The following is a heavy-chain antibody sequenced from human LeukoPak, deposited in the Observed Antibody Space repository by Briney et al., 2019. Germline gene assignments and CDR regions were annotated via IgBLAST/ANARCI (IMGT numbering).Heavy chain of an antibody. CDR2: IYHSGST. D-gene: IGHD3-10*01. V-gene: IGHV4-4*02. J-gene: IGHJ5*02. CDR3: ARDHHGSGNPNWFDP. Sequence: PSGTLSLTCAVSGGSISSSNWWSWVRQPPGKGLEWIGEIYHSGSTNYNPSLKSRVTISVDKSKNQFPLKLSSVTAADTAVYYCARDHHGSGNPNWFDPWGQGTLVTVSS. CDR1: GGSISSSNW.